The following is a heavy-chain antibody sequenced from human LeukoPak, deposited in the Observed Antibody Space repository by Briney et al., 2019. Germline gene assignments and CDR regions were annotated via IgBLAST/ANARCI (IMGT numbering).Heavy chain of an antibody. D-gene: IGHD3-22*01. Sequence: GSLTLSCAASGFTFSDHHMDWVRQAPGKGLEWIGRSKNKDYAYSTVYAASVKGRFTFSRDDPKNSLYLQMNSLTTEDTAVYYCTRIFYYGTRGYYPDFWGQGTLVTVSS. CDR1: GFTFSDHH. V-gene: IGHV3-72*01. CDR3: TRIFYYGTRGYYPDF. CDR2: SKNKDYAYST. J-gene: IGHJ4*02.